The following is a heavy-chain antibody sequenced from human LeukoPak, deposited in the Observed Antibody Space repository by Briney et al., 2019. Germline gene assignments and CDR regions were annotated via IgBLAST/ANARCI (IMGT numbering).Heavy chain of an antibody. Sequence: GGSLRLSCAASGFTFSSYAMHWVRQAPGKGLEWVAVISYDGSNKYYADSVKGRFTISRDNSKNTPYLQMNSLRAEDTAVYYCAREPLVTPMGFDIWGQGTMVTVSS. D-gene: IGHD3-16*02. CDR2: ISYDGSNK. J-gene: IGHJ3*02. V-gene: IGHV3-30-3*01. CDR1: GFTFSSYA. CDR3: AREPLVTPMGFDI.